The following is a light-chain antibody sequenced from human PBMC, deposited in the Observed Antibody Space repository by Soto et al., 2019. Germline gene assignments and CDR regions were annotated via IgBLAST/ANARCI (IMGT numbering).Light chain of an antibody. J-gene: IGLJ3*02. CDR2: DVS. Sequence: QSALTQPASVSGSPGQSITISCTGTSSDVGGYKFVSWYQHHPGKAPKLMIYDVSYRASGVSDRFSGSKSGNTASLTISGLQAEDEADYYCSSYTSSSTWVFGGGTKVTVL. V-gene: IGLV2-14*01. CDR1: SSDVGGYKF. CDR3: SSYTSSSTWV.